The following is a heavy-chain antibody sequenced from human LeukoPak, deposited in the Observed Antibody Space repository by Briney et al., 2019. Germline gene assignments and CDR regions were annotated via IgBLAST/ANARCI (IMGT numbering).Heavy chain of an antibody. V-gene: IGHV1-2*02. Sequence: ASVKVSCKASGYAFTGYYMHWVRQAPGQGLEWMGWINPNSGGTNYAQKLQGRVTMTTDTSTSTAYMELRSLRSDDTAVYYCARDSPIVVVPAANYWFDPWGQGTLVTVSS. J-gene: IGHJ5*02. CDR1: GYAFTGYY. CDR3: ARDSPIVVVPAANYWFDP. D-gene: IGHD2-2*01. CDR2: INPNSGGT.